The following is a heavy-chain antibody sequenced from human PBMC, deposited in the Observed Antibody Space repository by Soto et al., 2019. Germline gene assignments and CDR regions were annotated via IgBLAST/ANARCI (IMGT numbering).Heavy chain of an antibody. CDR1: GYTLTELS. V-gene: IGHV1-24*01. J-gene: IGHJ3*02. CDR2: FDPEDGET. CDR3: ATRIAVAGVNAFDI. Sequence: ASVQVSCKVSGYTLTELSMHWVRQAPGKVLEWLGGFDPEDGETIYAQKFQGRVTMTEDTSTDTAYMELSSPRSEVTAVYYCATRIAVAGVNAFDIWGQGTMVTVSS. D-gene: IGHD6-19*01.